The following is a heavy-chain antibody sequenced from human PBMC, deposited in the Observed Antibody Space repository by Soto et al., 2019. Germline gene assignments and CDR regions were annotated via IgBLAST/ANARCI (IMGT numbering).Heavy chain of an antibody. CDR2: INAGNGNT. V-gene: IGHV1-3*01. J-gene: IGHJ3*02. CDR1: GYTFTSYA. Sequence: ASVKVSCKASGYTFTSYAMHWVRQAPGQRLEWMGWINAGNGNTKYSQKFQGRVTITRDTSASTAYMELSSLRSEDTAVYYCAREGAKWLEAFEIWGQGTLVTVSS. CDR3: AREGAKWLEAFEI. D-gene: IGHD5-12*01.